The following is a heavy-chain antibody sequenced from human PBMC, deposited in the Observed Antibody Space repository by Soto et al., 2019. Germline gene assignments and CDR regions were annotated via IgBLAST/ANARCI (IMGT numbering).Heavy chain of an antibody. D-gene: IGHD3-16*02. CDR2: INPFVGVV. V-gene: IGHV1-69*02. J-gene: IGHJ4*02. CDR1: GGTFTSYN. CDR3: VEGLRLGELSR. Sequence: QVHLVHSGAEVRKPGSSRKVSCQASGGTFTSYNMNWVRQAPGQGLEWMGRINPFVGVVNHAQKFQARVALTADKSTSTAYMELNSLTSEDTAVYYCVEGLRLGELSRWGQGTLVTVSS.